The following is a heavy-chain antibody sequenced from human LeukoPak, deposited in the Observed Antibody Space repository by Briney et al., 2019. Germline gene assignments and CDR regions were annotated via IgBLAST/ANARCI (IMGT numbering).Heavy chain of an antibody. D-gene: IGHD2-8*02. Sequence: TGGSLRLSCAASGFTFSSYGMHWVRQAPGKGLEWVAFIRYDGSNKYYADSVKGRFTISRDNSKNTLYLQMNSLRAEDTAVYYCAKDAELEVSSYYFDYWGQGTLVTVSS. CDR3: AKDAELEVSSYYFDY. CDR1: GFTFSSYG. CDR2: IRYDGSNK. J-gene: IGHJ4*02. V-gene: IGHV3-30*02.